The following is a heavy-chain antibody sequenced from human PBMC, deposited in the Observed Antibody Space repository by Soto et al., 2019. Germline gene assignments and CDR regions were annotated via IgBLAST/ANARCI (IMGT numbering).Heavy chain of an antibody. D-gene: IGHD3-10*01. CDR3: ARGLLTMVRGAKSRYDY. J-gene: IGHJ4*02. Sequence: SETLSLTCAVYGGSFSGYYWSWIRQPPGKGLEWIGEINHSGSTNYNPSLKSRVTISVDTSKNQFSLKLSSVIAADTAVYYCARGLLTMVRGAKSRYDYWGQGALVTVSS. CDR2: INHSGST. V-gene: IGHV4-34*01. CDR1: GGSFSGYY.